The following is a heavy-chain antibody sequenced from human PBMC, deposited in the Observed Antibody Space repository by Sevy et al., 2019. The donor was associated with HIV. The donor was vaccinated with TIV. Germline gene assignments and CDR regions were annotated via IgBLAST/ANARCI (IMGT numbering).Heavy chain of an antibody. CDR2: ISSDGRNI. J-gene: IGHJ4*02. CDR1: GFTFVSYA. CDR3: AKAAYRDYYDSGGYETE. D-gene: IGHD3-22*01. V-gene: IGHV3-30*04. Sequence: GGCLRLSCAASGFTFVSYAMHWVRQAPGKGLEWVAMISSDGRNINYADSVKGRFTISRDTSKNTLLLQMNSLRAEDTALYYCAKAAYRDYYDSGGYETEWGQGTLVTVSS.